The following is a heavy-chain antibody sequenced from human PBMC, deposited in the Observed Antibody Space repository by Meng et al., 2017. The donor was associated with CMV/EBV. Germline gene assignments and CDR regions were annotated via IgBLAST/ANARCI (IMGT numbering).Heavy chain of an antibody. D-gene: IGHD6-6*01. CDR3: ASSSSPGGMDV. CDR1: GGSTSSYY. J-gene: IGHJ6*02. Sequence: SETLSLTCTVSGGSTSSYYWSWIRQPPGKGLEWIGYIYYSGSTNNNPSLKSRVTISVDTSKNQFSLKLSSVTAADTAVYYCASSSSPGGMDVWGQGTTVTVSS. CDR2: IYYSGST. V-gene: IGHV4-59*01.